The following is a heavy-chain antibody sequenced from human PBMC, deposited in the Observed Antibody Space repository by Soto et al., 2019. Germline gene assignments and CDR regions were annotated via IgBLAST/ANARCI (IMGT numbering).Heavy chain of an antibody. Sequence: GSLRLSCAASRFTFSTYSMNWVRPSPWKGLEWVSAISSSSTYTYYADSLRGRFSISRDNAKNSLYLQMNSLSAEDTAVYYCARDLGVVVVPPTFDYWGQGVLVTVSS. CDR1: RFTFSTYS. CDR3: ARDLGVVVVPPTFDY. J-gene: IGHJ4*02. D-gene: IGHD2-2*01. V-gene: IGHV3-21*01. CDR2: ISSSSTYT.